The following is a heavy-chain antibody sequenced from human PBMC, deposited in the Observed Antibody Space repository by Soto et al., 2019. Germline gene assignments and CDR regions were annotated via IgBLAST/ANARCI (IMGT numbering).Heavy chain of an antibody. V-gene: IGHV3-30*18. Sequence: WGSLRLSCAASGFTFSSYGMHWVRQPPGKGLEWVAVISYDGSNKYYADSVKGRFTISRDNSKNTLYLQMNSLRAEDTAVYYCAKDRGGFGELSTSFDYWGQGTLVTVSS. CDR2: ISYDGSNK. D-gene: IGHD3-10*01. CDR3: AKDRGGFGELSTSFDY. CDR1: GFTFSSYG. J-gene: IGHJ4*02.